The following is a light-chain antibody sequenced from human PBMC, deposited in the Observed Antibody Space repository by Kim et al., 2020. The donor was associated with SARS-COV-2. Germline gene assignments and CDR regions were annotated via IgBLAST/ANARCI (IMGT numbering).Light chain of an antibody. J-gene: IGLJ2*01. V-gene: IGLV3-19*01. CDR3: NSRDSNDNVV. CDR1: SLRSYY. CDR2: GKN. Sequence: VALGQTARITCQGDSLRSYYATWYQQKPGQAPILVIYGKNNRPSGIPDRSSGSSSGNTASLTITGTQAGDEADYYCNSRDSNDNVVFGGGTQLTVL.